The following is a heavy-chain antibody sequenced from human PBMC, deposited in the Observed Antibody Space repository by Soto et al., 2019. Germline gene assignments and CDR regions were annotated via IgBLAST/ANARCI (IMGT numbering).Heavy chain of an antibody. CDR1: GYTFTGYY. CDR3: AREGAGSGGSPIIYYYGMDV. Sequence: ASVKVSCKASGYTFTGYYMHWVRQAPGQGLEWMGWINPNSGGTNYAQKFQGWVTMTRDTSSSTAYMELSRLGSDDTAVYYCAREGAGSGGSPIIYYYGMDVWGQGTTVTVSS. V-gene: IGHV1-2*04. D-gene: IGHD2-15*01. J-gene: IGHJ6*02. CDR2: INPNSGGT.